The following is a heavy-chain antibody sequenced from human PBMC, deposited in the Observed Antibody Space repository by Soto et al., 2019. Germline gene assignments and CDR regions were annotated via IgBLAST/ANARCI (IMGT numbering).Heavy chain of an antibody. V-gene: IGHV3-66*01. CDR3: ARGSLY. CDR2: IYSADNT. CDR1: GLSVSSND. J-gene: IGHJ4*01. Sequence: LRLSCAASGLSVSSNDMSWVRQAPGKGLECVSIIYSADNTFYVDSVKGRFIISRDNSKNTVYLQMNSLRADDTAVYYCARGSLYWGQGTLVTVPS.